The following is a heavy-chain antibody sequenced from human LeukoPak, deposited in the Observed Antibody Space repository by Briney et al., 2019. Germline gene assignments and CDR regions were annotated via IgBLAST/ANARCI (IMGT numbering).Heavy chain of an antibody. CDR2: INPNSGGT. V-gene: IGHV1-2*02. CDR1: GYTFTGYY. CDR3: AREQGGATIGFDY. J-gene: IGHJ4*02. Sequence: ASVKVSCKASGYTFTGYYMHWVRQAPGQGLEWMGWINPNSGGTNYAQKFQGRVTMTRDTSISTAYMELSRLRSDGTAVYYCAREQGGATIGFDYWGQGTLVTVSS. D-gene: IGHD1-26*01.